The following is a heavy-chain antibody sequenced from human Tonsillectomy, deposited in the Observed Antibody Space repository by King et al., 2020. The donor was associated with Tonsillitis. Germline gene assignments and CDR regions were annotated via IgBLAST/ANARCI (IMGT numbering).Heavy chain of an antibody. D-gene: IGHD3-9*01. V-gene: IGHV5-51*01. J-gene: IGHJ3*02. CDR3: ARHLNGGYFDFDACDI. CDR2: IYPGDSDT. Sequence: GQLVQSGAEVKKPGESLKISCKGSGYTFTNSWIAWVRQMPGKGLEWMGIIYPGDSDTRYSPSFQGQVTILADKSINTAYLQWSSLKASDTAMYYCARHLNGGYFDFDACDIWGQGTMVSVSS. CDR1: GYTFTNSW.